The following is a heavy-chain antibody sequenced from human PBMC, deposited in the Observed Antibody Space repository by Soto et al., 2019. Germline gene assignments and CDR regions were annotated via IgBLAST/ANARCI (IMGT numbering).Heavy chain of an antibody. V-gene: IGHV3-48*01. Sequence: PGGSLRLSCGASGFIFSKYSMNWVRQAPGKGLEWLSYISSNSITIYYADSVRGRFTIFRDNAKNSLYLRMNSLRAEDTAVYYCAREGINNYNEYYFDSWGQGTVVTVSS. J-gene: IGHJ4*02. D-gene: IGHD4-4*01. CDR2: ISSNSITI. CDR3: AREGINNYNEYYFDS. CDR1: GFIFSKYS.